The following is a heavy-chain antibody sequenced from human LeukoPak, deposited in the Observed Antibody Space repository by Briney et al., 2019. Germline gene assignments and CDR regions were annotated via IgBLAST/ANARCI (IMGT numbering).Heavy chain of an antibody. Sequence: GGSLRLSCAASGFRFSSYEMNWVRQAPRRGLEWVSYIGNTGRTIYYVDSVKGRFTVSRDNAKNSLYLQMNSLRAEDTAIYYWVRGDRYFFDYWGQGTLVTVSS. CDR2: IGNTGRTI. J-gene: IGHJ4*02. CDR3: VRGDRYFFDY. D-gene: IGHD1-14*01. CDR1: GFRFSSYE. V-gene: IGHV3-48*03.